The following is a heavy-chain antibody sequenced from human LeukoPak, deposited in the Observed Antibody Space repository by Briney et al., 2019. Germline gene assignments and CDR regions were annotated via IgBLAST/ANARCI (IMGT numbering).Heavy chain of an antibody. CDR1: GGSFSGYY. Sequence: SETLSLTCAVYGGSFSGYYWSWIRQPPGKGLEWIGEINHSGSTNYNPSLKSRVTISVDTSKNQFSLKLSSVTAADTAVYFCTAEKNGSPHYWGQGTQVTVSS. CDR3: TAEKNGSPHY. V-gene: IGHV4-34*01. J-gene: IGHJ4*02. CDR2: INHSGST. D-gene: IGHD2-8*01.